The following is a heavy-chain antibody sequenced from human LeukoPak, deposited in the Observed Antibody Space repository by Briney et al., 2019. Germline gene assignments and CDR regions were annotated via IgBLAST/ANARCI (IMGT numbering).Heavy chain of an antibody. CDR3: ARKWAGNYYYGMDV. V-gene: IGHV3-30*03. CDR1: GFTFSSYG. D-gene: IGHD1-26*01. Sequence: GGSLRLSCAASGFTFSSYGMHWVRQAPGKGLEWVAVISYDGSNKYYADSVKGRFTISRDNAKNLLYLQMNSLRVEDTAVYYCARKWAGNYYYGMDVWGQGTTVTVSS. CDR2: ISYDGSNK. J-gene: IGHJ6*02.